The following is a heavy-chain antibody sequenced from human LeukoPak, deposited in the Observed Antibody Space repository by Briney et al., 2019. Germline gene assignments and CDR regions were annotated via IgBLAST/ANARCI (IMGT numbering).Heavy chain of an antibody. J-gene: IGHJ6*03. CDR3: AEVTGDGYYYYYMDV. CDR2: IRYAGSSE. CDR1: GFSFSSYG. V-gene: IGHV3-30*02. D-gene: IGHD7-27*01. Sequence: PGGSLRLSCAASGFSFSSYGMHWVRQAPGKGLEWVAFIRYAGSSEYYADSVKGRFTISRDNSKNTLYLQMNSLRAEDTAVYYCAEVTGDGYYYYYMDVWGKGTTVTVSS.